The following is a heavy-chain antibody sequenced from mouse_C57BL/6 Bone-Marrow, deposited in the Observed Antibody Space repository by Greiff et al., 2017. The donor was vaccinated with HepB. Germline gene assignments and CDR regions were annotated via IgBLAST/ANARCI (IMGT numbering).Heavy chain of an antibody. J-gene: IGHJ2*01. CDR2: IRNKANGYTT. Sequence: DVKLVESGGGLVQPGGSLSLSCAASGFTFTDYYMSWVRQPPGKALEWLGFIRNKANGYTTEYSASVKGRFTISRDNSQSILYLQMNALRAEDSATYYCARYVYYDYDLDYWGQGTTLTVSS. CDR3: ARYVYYDYDLDY. V-gene: IGHV7-3*01. D-gene: IGHD2-4*01. CDR1: GFTFTDYY.